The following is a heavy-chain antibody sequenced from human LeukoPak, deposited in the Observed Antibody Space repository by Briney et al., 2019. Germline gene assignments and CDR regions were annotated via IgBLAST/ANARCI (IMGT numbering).Heavy chain of an antibody. Sequence: PSETLSLTCTVSGGSISYYYWSWIRLTPGKGLEWIGYIYYSGSTNYNPSLRSRVTISVDTSKNQFSLKLTSVTAADTAVYYCARGSIASLGYWGQGTLVTVSS. CDR1: GGSISYYY. J-gene: IGHJ4*02. V-gene: IGHV4-59*12. CDR2: IYYSGST. CDR3: ARGSIASLGY. D-gene: IGHD2/OR15-2a*01.